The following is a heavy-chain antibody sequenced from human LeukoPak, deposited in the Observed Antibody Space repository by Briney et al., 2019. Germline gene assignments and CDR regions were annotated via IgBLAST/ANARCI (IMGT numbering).Heavy chain of an antibody. V-gene: IGHV3-23*01. CDR2: ISGSGGTT. Sequence: GGSLRLSCAASGFTFSSYAMSWVRQAPGKGLEWVSAISGSGGTTYYADSVKGRFTISRDNAKNSLYLQMNSLRAEDTAVYYCARGELLPYYFDYWGQGTLVTVSS. J-gene: IGHJ4*02. CDR1: GFTFSSYA. CDR3: ARGELLPYYFDY. D-gene: IGHD1-26*01.